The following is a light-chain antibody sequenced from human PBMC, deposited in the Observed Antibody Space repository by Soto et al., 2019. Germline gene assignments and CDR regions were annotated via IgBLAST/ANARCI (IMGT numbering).Light chain of an antibody. CDR1: QRISGY. CDR2: DAS. J-gene: IGKJ4*01. Sequence: EIVLTQSPATVSLSPVEIATLSFRASQRISGYLAWYQQRPGQAPRLLIYDASNRATGIPVRFSGSGSGTEFTLTINSLQSEDSAVYYCQQYNKWPPVTFGGGTKVDIK. V-gene: IGKV3-11*01. CDR3: QQYNKWPPVT.